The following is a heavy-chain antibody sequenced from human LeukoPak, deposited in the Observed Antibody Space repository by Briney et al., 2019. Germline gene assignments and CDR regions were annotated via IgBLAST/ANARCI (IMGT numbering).Heavy chain of an antibody. CDR2: ISGSGGDT. D-gene: IGHD6-25*01. CDR3: ARAAARGDTGSPYFFDY. V-gene: IGHV3-23*01. Sequence: PGGSLRLSCVASGLTFSNYAMTWVRHVPGKGLEWVSGISGSGGDTYYADSVEGRFTVSRDTSRHTLFLQMNSLRAEDTATYYCARAAARGDTGSPYFFDYWGPGALVTVSS. J-gene: IGHJ4*02. CDR1: GLTFSNYA.